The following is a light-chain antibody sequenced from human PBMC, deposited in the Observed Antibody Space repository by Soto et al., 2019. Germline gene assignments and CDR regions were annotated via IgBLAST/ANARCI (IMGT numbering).Light chain of an antibody. CDR3: QQYENLPSP. Sequence: DIQMTQSPSSLSASIGDRVILTCQASQDIANSLNWYQHKPGKAPKLLIYDASNLEGVVPARFSGSESGTDFSCNISSLQPEDIATYYCQQYENLPSPFGQAKRLEIK. J-gene: IGKJ5*01. CDR2: DAS. CDR1: QDIANS. V-gene: IGKV1-33*01.